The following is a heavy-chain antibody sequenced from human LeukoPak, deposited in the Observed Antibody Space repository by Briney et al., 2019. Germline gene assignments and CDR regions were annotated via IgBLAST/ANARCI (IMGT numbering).Heavy chain of an antibody. V-gene: IGHV4-4*02. CDR2: IYHSGST. CDR3: ASSHDSSGYYPQTPDAFDI. J-gene: IGHJ3*02. CDR1: GFTFSNHW. D-gene: IGHD3-22*01. Sequence: GSLRLSCVVSGFTFSNHWMSWVRQPPGKGLEWIGGIYHSGSTNYNPSLKSRVTISVDKSKNQFSLKLSSVTAADTAVYYCASSHDSSGYYPQTPDAFDIWGQGTMVTVSS.